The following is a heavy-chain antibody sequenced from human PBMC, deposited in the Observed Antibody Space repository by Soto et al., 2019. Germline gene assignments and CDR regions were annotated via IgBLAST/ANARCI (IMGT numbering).Heavy chain of an antibody. CDR1: GYTFTTYW. CDR2: IDPSDSYT. D-gene: IGHD3-9*01. V-gene: IGHV5-10-1*01. CDR3: ARRYSDSRTDH. Sequence: PGESLKISCQTSGYTFTTYWITWVRQVPGKGLEWMGRIDPSDSYTNYGPSFQGHVTISVDKSISTAYLQWSSLKASDTAMYYCARRYSDSRTDHWGRGTLVTVSS. J-gene: IGHJ4*02.